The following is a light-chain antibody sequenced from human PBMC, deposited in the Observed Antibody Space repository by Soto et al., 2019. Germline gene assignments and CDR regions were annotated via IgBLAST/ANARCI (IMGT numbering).Light chain of an antibody. J-gene: IGKJ2*01. Sequence: EIVLTQSPGTLSLSPGERATLSCRASQSVSSNYVAWYQQRPGQAPRVHIYGASSRATGIPDRFSGSGSGTDFTLTISRLEPEDFAVYFCHHYGNSPPNTFGQGTKLEIK. CDR3: HHYGNSPPNT. CDR2: GAS. CDR1: QSVSSNY. V-gene: IGKV3-20*01.